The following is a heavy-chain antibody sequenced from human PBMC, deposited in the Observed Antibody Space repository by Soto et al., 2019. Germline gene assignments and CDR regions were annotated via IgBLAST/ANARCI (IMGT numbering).Heavy chain of an antibody. V-gene: IGHV3-30*18. Sequence: PGGSLRLSCAASGFTFSSYGMHWVRQAPGKGLEWVAVISYDGSNKYYADSVKGRFTISRDNSKNTLYLQMNSLRAEDTAVYYCAKDVTTGYYYGSGSPASWFDPWGRGTLVTVSS. CDR2: ISYDGSNK. D-gene: IGHD3-10*01. CDR3: AKDVTTGYYYGSGSPASWFDP. CDR1: GFTFSSYG. J-gene: IGHJ5*02.